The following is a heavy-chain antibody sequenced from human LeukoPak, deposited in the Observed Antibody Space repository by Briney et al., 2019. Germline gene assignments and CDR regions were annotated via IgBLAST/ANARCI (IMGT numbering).Heavy chain of an antibody. CDR2: ISSSGSTI. CDR3: TTGGNYDSSDTPFDY. Sequence: GSLRLSCAASGFTFSDYYMSWIRQAPGKGLEWVSYISSSGSTIYYADSVKGRFTISRDNAKNSLYLQMNSLRAEDTAVYYCTTGGNYDSSDTPFDYWGQGTLVTVSS. J-gene: IGHJ4*02. CDR1: GFTFSDYY. V-gene: IGHV3-11*04. D-gene: IGHD3-22*01.